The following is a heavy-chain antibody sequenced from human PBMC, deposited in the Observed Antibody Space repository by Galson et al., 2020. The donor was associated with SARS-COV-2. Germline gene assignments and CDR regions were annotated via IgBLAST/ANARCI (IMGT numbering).Heavy chain of an antibody. Sequence: GGSLRLSCAASGFTFDDYGMSWVRQAPGKGLEWVSGINWNGGSTGYADSVKGRFTISRDNAKNSLYLQMNSLRAEDTALYHCATSYSSSWYVFDYWGQGTLVTVSS. J-gene: IGHJ4*02. CDR3: ATSYSSSWYVFDY. CDR1: GFTFDDYG. CDR2: INWNGGST. D-gene: IGHD6-13*01. V-gene: IGHV3-20*01.